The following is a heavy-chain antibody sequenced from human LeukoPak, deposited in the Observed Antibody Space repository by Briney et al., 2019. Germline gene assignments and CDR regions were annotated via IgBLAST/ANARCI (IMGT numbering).Heavy chain of an antibody. CDR3: ARYSSGWFGY. Sequence: SQTLSLTCTASGGSISSGSYYWSWIRQPAGKGLEWIGRIYTSGSTNYNPSLKSRITISVDTSKDQFSLKLSSVTAADTAVYYCARYSSGWFGYWGQGTLVTVSS. V-gene: IGHV4-61*02. CDR2: IYTSGST. CDR1: GGSISSGSYY. J-gene: IGHJ4*02. D-gene: IGHD6-19*01.